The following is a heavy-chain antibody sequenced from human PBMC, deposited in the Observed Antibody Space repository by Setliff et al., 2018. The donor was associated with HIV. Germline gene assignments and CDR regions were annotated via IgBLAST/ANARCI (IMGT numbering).Heavy chain of an antibody. CDR2: IFPGDSDT. CDR3: VRYIGAAAGYIDH. CDR1: GYSFTRYW. Sequence: GESLKISCQGSGYSFTRYWIGWVRQMPGKGLEWMGIIFPGDSDTRFSPSFRGQVTISADKSTTNAYLDWASLKASDTAMYYCVRYIGAAAGYIDHWGQGTLVT. D-gene: IGHD6-25*01. V-gene: IGHV5-51*01. J-gene: IGHJ4*02.